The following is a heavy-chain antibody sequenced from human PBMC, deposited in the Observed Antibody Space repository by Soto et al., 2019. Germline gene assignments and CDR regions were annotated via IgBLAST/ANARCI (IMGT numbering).Heavy chain of an antibody. J-gene: IGHJ4*02. CDR2: ISYDGSNR. CDR1: GFPFTTYG. CDR3: VGGQYYLDY. V-gene: IGHV3-30*03. D-gene: IGHD3-10*01. Sequence: QVQLVESGGGVVQPGRSLRLSCAASGFPFTTYGMHWVREGPGKGLEWVAVISYDGSNRYYADSVKGRFTISRDNSKNTLYLQMYVLRPEDTALYYCVGGQYYLDYRGQGTLVTVSS.